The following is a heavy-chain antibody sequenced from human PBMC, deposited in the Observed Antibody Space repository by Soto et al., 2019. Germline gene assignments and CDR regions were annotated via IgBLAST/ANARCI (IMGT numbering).Heavy chain of an antibody. CDR3: AGGCSGYSCSIPGDAFDL. CDR1: GYTFTSYG. V-gene: IGHV1-18*01. CDR2: ISAYNGNT. D-gene: IGHD6-13*01. J-gene: IGHJ3*01. Sequence: ASVKVSCKASGYTFTSYGISWVRQAPGQGLEWMGWISAYNGNTNYAQKLQGRVTMTTDTSTSTAYMGLRSLRSDDTAVYYCAGGCSGYSCSIPGDAFDLWGRGTMVAVSS.